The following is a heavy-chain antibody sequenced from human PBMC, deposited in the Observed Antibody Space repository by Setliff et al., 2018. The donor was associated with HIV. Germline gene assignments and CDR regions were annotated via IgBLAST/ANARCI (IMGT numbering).Heavy chain of an antibody. CDR1: GYMFSLYG. J-gene: IGHJ4*02. CDR2: INTGTGTP. CDR3: ARDGYFYDSSGHLAYYFDY. Sequence: ASVKVSCKTSGYMFSLYGIHWLRQAPGQNLEWMGWINTGTGTPTYAPGFTGRSVLSLDTSVSAAYLEISSLVAEDSAVYYCARDGYFYDSSGHLAYYFDYWGQGTLVTVSS. D-gene: IGHD3-22*01. V-gene: IGHV7-4-1*02.